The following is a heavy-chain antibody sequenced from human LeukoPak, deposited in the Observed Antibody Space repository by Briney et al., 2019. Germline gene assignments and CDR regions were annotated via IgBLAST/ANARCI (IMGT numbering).Heavy chain of an antibody. J-gene: IGHJ4*02. CDR3: VKTTYASSSPVDY. CDR1: GYSISSGYY. Sequence: SETLSLTCTVSGYSISSGYYWGWIRQFPGKGLEWIGTTYHRGNTYYNPSLKSRVTISVDTSKNQFSLNLNSVTAPDTAVYYCVKTTYASSSPVDYWGQGTLVTVSS. CDR2: TYHRGNT. V-gene: IGHV4-38-2*02. D-gene: IGHD6-6*01.